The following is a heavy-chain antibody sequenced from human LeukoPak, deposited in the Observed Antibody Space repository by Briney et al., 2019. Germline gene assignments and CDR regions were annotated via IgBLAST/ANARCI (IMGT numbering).Heavy chain of an antibody. Sequence: PSETLSLTCTVSGGSISSGSYYWSWIRQPAGKGLEWIGRIYTSGSTNYNPSLRSRVTISVDTSKNQFSLKLSSVTAADTAVYYCARHTGYSSGWYPYYFDYRGQGTLVTVSS. V-gene: IGHV4-61*02. CDR2: IYTSGST. CDR1: GGSISSGSYY. CDR3: ARHTGYSSGWYPYYFDY. J-gene: IGHJ4*02. D-gene: IGHD6-19*01.